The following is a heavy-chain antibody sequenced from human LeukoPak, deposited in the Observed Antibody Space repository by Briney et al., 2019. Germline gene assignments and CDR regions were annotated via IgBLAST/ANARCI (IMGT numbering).Heavy chain of an antibody. CDR3: ARDSSEMSYNYYYYYMDV. Sequence: GGSLRLSCAASGFTFGNHWMNWVRQAPGKGLEWVASINPDGSEKYSVDSVKGRFTISRDDAKNSLYLQMNSLRAEDTAVYYCARDSSEMSYNYYYYYMDVWGKGTTVTVSS. D-gene: IGHD2-2*01. CDR2: INPDGSEK. J-gene: IGHJ6*03. CDR1: GFTFGNHW. V-gene: IGHV3-7*01.